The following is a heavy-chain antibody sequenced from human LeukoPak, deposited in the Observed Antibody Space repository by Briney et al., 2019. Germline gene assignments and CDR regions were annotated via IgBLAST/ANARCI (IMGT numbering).Heavy chain of an antibody. CDR3: AGVSLYYDILTGYPNYFDY. Sequence: TSETLSLTCTVSGGSISSSSYYWGWIRQPPGKGLEWIGSIYYSGSTYYNPSLKSRVTISVDTSKNQFSLKLSSVTAADTAVYYCAGVSLYYDILTGYPNYFDYWGQGTLVTVSS. V-gene: IGHV4-39*07. J-gene: IGHJ4*02. CDR1: GGSISSSSYY. CDR2: IYYSGST. D-gene: IGHD3-9*01.